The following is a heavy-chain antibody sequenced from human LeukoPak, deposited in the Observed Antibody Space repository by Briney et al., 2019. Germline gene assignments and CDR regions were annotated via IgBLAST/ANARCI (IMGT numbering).Heavy chain of an antibody. Sequence: SQTLSLTCAISGDSVSSNSAAWNWIRQSPSRGLEWLGRTYYRSKWYNDYAVSVKSRITITPDTSKNQFSLKLSSVTAADTAVYYCARGFYDSSGYYSYAFDIWGQGTMVTVSS. CDR2: TYYRSKWYN. J-gene: IGHJ3*02. CDR1: GDSVSSNSAA. V-gene: IGHV6-1*01. D-gene: IGHD3-22*01. CDR3: ARGFYDSSGYYSYAFDI.